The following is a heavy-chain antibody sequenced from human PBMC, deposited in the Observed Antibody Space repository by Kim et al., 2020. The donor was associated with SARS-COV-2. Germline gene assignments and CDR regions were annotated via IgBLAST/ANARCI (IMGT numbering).Heavy chain of an antibody. D-gene: IGHD2-15*01. Sequence: SVKVSCKASGGTFSSYAISWVRQAPGQGLEWMGRIIPILGIANYAQKFQGRVTITADKSTSTAYMELSSLRSEDTAVYYCARASYCSGGSCYSQLADYYYYGMDVWGQGTTVTVSS. J-gene: IGHJ6*02. CDR2: IIPILGIA. CDR3: ARASYCSGGSCYSQLADYYYYGMDV. V-gene: IGHV1-69*04. CDR1: GGTFSSYA.